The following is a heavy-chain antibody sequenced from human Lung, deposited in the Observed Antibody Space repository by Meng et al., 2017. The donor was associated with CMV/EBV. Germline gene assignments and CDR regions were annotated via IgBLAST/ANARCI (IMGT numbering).Heavy chain of an antibody. CDR2: IKEDGSEK. CDR3: ARDQGSCTSISCRGDAFDI. D-gene: IGHD2-2*01. J-gene: IGHJ3*02. CDR1: GITFSSNW. Sequence: ESLKISXAASGITFSSNWMSWVREATGKGLKWVANIKEDGSEKYYLESVKGRFTISRDNAKKSLYLQMNSLRAEDTAVYYCARDQGSCTSISCRGDAFDIWGQGTMVTVSS. V-gene: IGHV3-7*01.